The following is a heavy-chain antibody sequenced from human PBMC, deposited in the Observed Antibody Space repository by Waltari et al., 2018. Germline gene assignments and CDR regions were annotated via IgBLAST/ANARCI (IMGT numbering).Heavy chain of an antibody. CDR2: IIPIFGTA. V-gene: IGHV1-69*05. J-gene: IGHJ4*02. Sequence: QVQLVQSGAEVKKPGSSVKVSCKASGGTFSSYVISWVRQAPGQGLEWMGGIIPIFGTANYAQKFQGRVTITTDESTSTAYMELSSLRSEDTAVYYCAREATGDWNYSYYFDYWGQGTLVTVSS. CDR3: AREATGDWNYSYYFDY. CDR1: GGTFSSYV. D-gene: IGHD1-7*01.